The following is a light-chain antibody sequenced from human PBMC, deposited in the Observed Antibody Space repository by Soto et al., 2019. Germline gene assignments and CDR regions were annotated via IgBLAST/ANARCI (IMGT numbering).Light chain of an antibody. CDR3: QQYNNWPFS. Sequence: EIVMTQSPATLFVSPGDRAILSCRAGQGVTTNFAWYQQKSGQSPRLLIYDVSHRATGVPARFSGTGSETDFTLTISGLQSEDSAVYSCQQYNNWPFSFGQGTRLEIK. J-gene: IGKJ5*01. V-gene: IGKV3-15*01. CDR2: DVS. CDR1: QGVTTN.